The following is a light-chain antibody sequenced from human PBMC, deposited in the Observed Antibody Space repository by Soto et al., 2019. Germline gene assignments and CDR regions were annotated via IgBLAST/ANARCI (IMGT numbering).Light chain of an antibody. CDR3: CSYGGSRAV. CDR2: EVS. Sequence: QSVLTQPASVSGSPGQSITISCTGTSSDVGSHNLVSWYQQRPGQAPKLMIYEVSKRPLGVSTRFSASKSGNTASLTISGLQAEDEADYYCCSYGGSRAVFGGGTQLTVL. CDR1: SSDVGSHNL. V-gene: IGLV2-23*02. J-gene: IGLJ7*01.